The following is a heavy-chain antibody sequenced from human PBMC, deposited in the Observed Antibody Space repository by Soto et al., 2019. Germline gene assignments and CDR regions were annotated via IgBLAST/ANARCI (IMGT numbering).Heavy chain of an antibody. Sequence: QLQLQESGSGLVKPSQTLSLTCAVSGGSISSGGYSWSWIRQPPGKGLEWIGYIYHSGSTYYNPSLKSRVPISVDRSKNQGSLRLSSVTAADTAVDYCAGGIAARPLGYWGQGTLVTVSS. D-gene: IGHD6-6*01. V-gene: IGHV4-30-2*01. CDR2: IYHSGST. CDR1: GGSISSGGYS. CDR3: AGGIAARPLGY. J-gene: IGHJ4*02.